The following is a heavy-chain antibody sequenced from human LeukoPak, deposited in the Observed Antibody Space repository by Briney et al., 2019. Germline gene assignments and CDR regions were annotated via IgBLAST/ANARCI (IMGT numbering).Heavy chain of an antibody. CDR1: GFTFSSYA. V-gene: IGHV3-23*01. CDR2: ISGSGGTT. J-gene: IGHJ6*03. D-gene: IGHD6-19*01. Sequence: TGGSLRLSCAASGFTFSSYAMSWVRQAPGKGLEWVSGISGSGGTTYYADSVKGRFTISRDNSKNTLYLQMNSLRAEDTAVYYCAKGGGKLAVAGTGYYYYYYYMDVWGKGTTVTVSS. CDR3: AKGGGKLAVAGTGYYYYYYYMDV.